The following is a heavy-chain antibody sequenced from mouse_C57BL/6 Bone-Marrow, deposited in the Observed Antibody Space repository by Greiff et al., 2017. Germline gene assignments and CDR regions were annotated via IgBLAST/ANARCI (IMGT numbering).Heavy chain of an antibody. V-gene: IGHV1-81*01. J-gene: IGHJ1*03. D-gene: IGHD1-1*01. CDR2: IYPRSGNT. CDR3: ARLTVVATDWYFDV. Sequence: QVQLQQSGAELARPGASVKLSCKASGYTFTSYGISWVKQRTGQGLEWIGEIYPRSGNTYYNEKFKGKATLTADKSSSTAYMELRSLTSEDSAVYFCARLTVVATDWYFDVWGRGATVTVSS. CDR1: GYTFTSYG.